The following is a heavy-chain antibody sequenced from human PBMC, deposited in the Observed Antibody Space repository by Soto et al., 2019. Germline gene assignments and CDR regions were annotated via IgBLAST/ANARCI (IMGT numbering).Heavy chain of an antibody. CDR1: GFTFSDYY. CDR3: ARATDPYYYYYYMDV. Sequence: GGSLRLSCAASGFTFSDYYMSWIRQAPGKGLEWVSYISSSGSTIYYADSVKGRFTISRDNAKNSLYLQMNSLRAEDTAVYYCARATDPYYYYYYMDVWGKGTTVTVSS. J-gene: IGHJ6*03. CDR2: ISSSGSTI. V-gene: IGHV3-11*01.